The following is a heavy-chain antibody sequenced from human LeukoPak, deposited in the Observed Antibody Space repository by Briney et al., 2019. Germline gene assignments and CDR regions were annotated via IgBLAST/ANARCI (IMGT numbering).Heavy chain of an antibody. D-gene: IGHD2-2*01. V-gene: IGHV4-39*01. Sequence: SETLSLTCTVSGGSISSSSYYWGWIRQPPGKGLEWIGSIYYSGSTYYNPSLKGRVTISVDTSKNQFSLKLSSVTAADTAVYYCARQRLSTVDAFDIWGQGTMVTVSS. CDR2: IYYSGST. CDR1: GGSISSSSYY. CDR3: ARQRLSTVDAFDI. J-gene: IGHJ3*02.